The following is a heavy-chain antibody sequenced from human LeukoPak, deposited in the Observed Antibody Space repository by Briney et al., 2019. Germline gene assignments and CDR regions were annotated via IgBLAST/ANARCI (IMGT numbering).Heavy chain of an antibody. V-gene: IGHV3-73*01. J-gene: IGHJ4*02. CDR3: TRSPLGERWLQSDY. D-gene: IGHD5-24*01. CDR1: GFTFSGSA. CDR2: IRSKANSYAT. Sequence: PGGSLTLSCAASGFTFSGSAMHWVRQASGKGLEWVGRIRSKANSYATAYAASVKGRFTISRDDSKNTAYLQMNSLKTEDTAVYYCTRSPLGERWLQSDYWGQGTLVTVSS.